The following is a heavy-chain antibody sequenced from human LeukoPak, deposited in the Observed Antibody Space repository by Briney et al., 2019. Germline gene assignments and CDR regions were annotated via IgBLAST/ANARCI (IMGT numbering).Heavy chain of an antibody. CDR1: GFTFSSYS. J-gene: IGHJ3*02. V-gene: IGHV3-21*04. CDR2: ISSSSSYI. CDR3: ASVSGIQNSGSSQGGDAFDI. Sequence: GGSLRLSCAASGFTFSSYSMNWVRQAPGKGLEWVSSISSSSSYIYYADSVKGRFTISRDNAKNSLYLQMNSLRAEDTAVYYCASVSGIQNSGSSQGGDAFDIWGQGTMVTVSS. D-gene: IGHD1-26*01.